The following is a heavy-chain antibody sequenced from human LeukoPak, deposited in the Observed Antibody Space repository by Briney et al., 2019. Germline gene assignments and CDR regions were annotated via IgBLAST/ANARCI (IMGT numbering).Heavy chain of an antibody. CDR2: IYTSGST. D-gene: IGHD5-18*01. J-gene: IGHJ6*03. Sequence: PSETLSLTCTVSGGSISSGSYYWSWIRQPAGKGLEWMGRIYTSGSTNYNPSLKSRVTISVDTSKNQFSLKLSSVTAADTAVYYCARSGKRGYSYGRYMDVWGKGTTVTVSS. CDR3: ARSGKRGYSYGRYMDV. V-gene: IGHV4-61*02. CDR1: GGSISSGSYY.